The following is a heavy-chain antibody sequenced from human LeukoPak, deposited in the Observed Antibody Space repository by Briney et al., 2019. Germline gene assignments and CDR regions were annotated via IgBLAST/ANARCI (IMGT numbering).Heavy chain of an antibody. CDR1: GGSIRSSYHY. CDR2: IYDSGST. J-gene: IGHJ5*02. V-gene: IGHV4-39*01. Sequence: PSETLSLTCTVSGGSIRSSYHYWGWIRQPPGKGLEWIGSIYDSGSTYYNPSLKSRVTISVDTSKNQFSLKLGSVTAADTAVYYCARGVRRTTMIRGGHPYSWFDPWGQGTLVTVSS. D-gene: IGHD3-10*01. CDR3: ARGVRRTTMIRGGHPYSWFDP.